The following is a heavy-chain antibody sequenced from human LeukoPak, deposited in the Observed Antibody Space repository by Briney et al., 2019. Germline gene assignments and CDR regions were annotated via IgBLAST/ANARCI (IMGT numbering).Heavy chain of an antibody. CDR3: ARVSDHYDSSGYGLFDY. J-gene: IGHJ4*02. CDR2: IYTSGST. V-gene: IGHV4-4*07. D-gene: IGHD3-22*01. Sequence: SETLSLTCTVSGGSISSYYWSWIRQPAGKGLEWIGRIYTSGSTNYNPSLKSRVTMSVDTSKNQFSLKLSSVTAADTAVYYCARVSDHYDSSGYGLFDYGGQGTLVTVSS. CDR1: GGSISSYY.